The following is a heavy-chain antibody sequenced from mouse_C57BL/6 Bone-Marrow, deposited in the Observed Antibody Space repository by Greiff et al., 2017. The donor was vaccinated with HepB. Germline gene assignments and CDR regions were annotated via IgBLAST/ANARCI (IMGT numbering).Heavy chain of an antibody. CDR3: AREGLYGYYLDY. CDR2: INPNNGGT. CDR1: GYTFTDYY. D-gene: IGHD2-2*01. V-gene: IGHV1-26*01. Sequence: EVQLQQSGPELVKPGASVKISCKASGYTFTDYYMNWVKQSHGKSLEWIGDINPNNGGTSYNQKFKGKATLTVDKSSSTAYMELRSLTSEDSAVYNCAREGLYGYYLDYWGQGTTLTVSS. J-gene: IGHJ2*01.